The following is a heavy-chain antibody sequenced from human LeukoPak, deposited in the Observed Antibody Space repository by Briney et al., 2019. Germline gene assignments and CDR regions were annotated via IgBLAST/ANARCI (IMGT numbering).Heavy chain of an antibody. J-gene: IGHJ4*02. D-gene: IGHD6-13*01. CDR3: ARPLAAAGTFDY. V-gene: IGHV4-39*01. CDR2: IYYSGST. Sequence: PSETLSLTCTVSGGSISSSSYYWGWIRQPPGKGLEWLGSIYYSGSTYYHPSLKSRVTISVDTSKNQFSLKLSSVTAADTAVHYCARPLAAAGTFDYWGQGTLVTVSS. CDR1: GGSISSSSYY.